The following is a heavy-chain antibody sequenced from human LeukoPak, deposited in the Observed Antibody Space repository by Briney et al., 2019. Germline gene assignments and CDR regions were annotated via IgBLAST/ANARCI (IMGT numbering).Heavy chain of an antibody. Sequence: PSETLSLTCTVSGGSISSYYWSWIRQPPGKGLEWIGYIYYSGSTNYNPSLKSRVTISVDTSKNQFSLKLSSVTAADTAVYYCARDAGCSGSSCYSALDYWGQGTLVTVSS. J-gene: IGHJ4*02. CDR1: GGSISSYY. CDR2: IYYSGST. V-gene: IGHV4-59*01. CDR3: ARDAGCSGSSCYSALDY. D-gene: IGHD2-15*01.